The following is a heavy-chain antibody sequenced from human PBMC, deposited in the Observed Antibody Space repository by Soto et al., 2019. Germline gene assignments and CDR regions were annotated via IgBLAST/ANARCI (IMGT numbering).Heavy chain of an antibody. Sequence: QVQLVQSGAEVKKPGASVKVSCKASGYTFTGYYMHWVRQAPGQGLEWMGWINPNSGGTNYAQKFQGWVTMTRDTXXSTAYMERSRLRSDDTAVYYCARGGDGDYALHFDYWGQGTLVTVSS. J-gene: IGHJ4*02. D-gene: IGHD4-17*01. CDR3: ARGGDGDYALHFDY. CDR1: GYTFTGYY. CDR2: INPNSGGT. V-gene: IGHV1-2*04.